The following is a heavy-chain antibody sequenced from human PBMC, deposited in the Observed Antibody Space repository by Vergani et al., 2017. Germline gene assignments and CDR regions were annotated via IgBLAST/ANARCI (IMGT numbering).Heavy chain of an antibody. J-gene: IGHJ5*02. CDR1: GGSLSGYY. D-gene: IGHD5-18*01. V-gene: IGHV4-34*01. CDR2: INHSGST. CDR3: ARWGYSNWFDP. Sequence: QVQLPQWGAGLLKPSETLSLNCAVYGGSLSGYYWSWIRQPPGKGLEWIGEINHSGSTNYNPSLKSRVTISVDTSKNQFSLKLSSVTAADTAVYYCARWGYSNWFDPWGQGTPVTVSS.